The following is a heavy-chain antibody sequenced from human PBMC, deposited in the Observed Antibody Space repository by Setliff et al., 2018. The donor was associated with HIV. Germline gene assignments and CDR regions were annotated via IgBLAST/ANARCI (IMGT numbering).Heavy chain of an antibody. CDR1: GYTLAELS. CDR3: ATLSSSWTGYFDS. Sequence: ASVKVSCKISGYTLAELSIHWVRQAPGKGLEWMGGFDPKDGETTYAQKLQGRVTMTEDTSTDIAYMDLSSLRSEDTAVYYCATLSSSWTGYFDSWGQGTLVTVSS. D-gene: IGHD6-13*01. J-gene: IGHJ4*02. CDR2: FDPKDGET. V-gene: IGHV1-24*01.